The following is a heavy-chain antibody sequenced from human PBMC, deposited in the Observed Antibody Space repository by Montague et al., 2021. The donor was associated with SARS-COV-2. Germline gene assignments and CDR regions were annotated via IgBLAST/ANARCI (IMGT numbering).Heavy chain of an antibody. CDR3: ARVDYGYCSDGSCYRAFGY. V-gene: IGHV4-59*01. D-gene: IGHD2-15*01. Sequence: SETLSLTCTVSGGSISSYYWSWIRQPPGKGLEWIGYIYYSGSTNYNPSLKSRVTISVDTSKNQFSLKLSSVTAADTAVYYCARVDYGYCSDGSCYRAFGYWDQGTLVTVSS. CDR1: GGSISSYY. J-gene: IGHJ4*02. CDR2: IYYSGST.